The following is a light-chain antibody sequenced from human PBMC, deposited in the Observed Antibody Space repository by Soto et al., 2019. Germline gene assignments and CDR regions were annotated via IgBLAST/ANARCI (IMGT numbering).Light chain of an antibody. Sequence: DIQMTQSPSSLSASVGDRVTITCQASQDSSNYLNWYQQKPGKAPKLLTYDASNLETGVPSRFSGSGSGTDFTFTISSLQPEDIATYYCQQGYSTPWTFGQGTKVDI. V-gene: IGKV1-33*01. J-gene: IGKJ1*01. CDR2: DAS. CDR1: QDSSNY. CDR3: QQGYSTPWT.